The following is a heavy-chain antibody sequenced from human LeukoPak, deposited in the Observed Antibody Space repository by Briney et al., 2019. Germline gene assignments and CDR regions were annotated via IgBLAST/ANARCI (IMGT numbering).Heavy chain of an antibody. CDR1: GFTFTTYA. V-gene: IGHV3-23*01. J-gene: IGHJ4*02. D-gene: IGHD6-13*01. Sequence: GGSLRLSCAASGFTFTTYAMGWVRQAPGKGLEWVSTISGGGGTTYYADSVKGRFTISRDNSKNTLYLQMQSLRAEDTAVYYCAKGGSGSTFFDYWGQGTLVTVSS. CDR3: AKGGSGSTFFDY. CDR2: ISGGGGTT.